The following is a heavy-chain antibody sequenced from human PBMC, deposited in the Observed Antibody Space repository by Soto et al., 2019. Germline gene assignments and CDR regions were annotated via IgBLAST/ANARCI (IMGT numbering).Heavy chain of an antibody. Sequence: FLRLSCAASGFTLDNGMTWVRQAPGKGLEWISTIDYSGANTHYADSVKGRFTISRDKSRNTVALQMSNLRAEDTALYYCVSWVSAHFDNWGQGTLVTVSS. CDR2: IDYSGANT. V-gene: IGHV3-23*01. CDR1: GFTLDNG. CDR3: VSWVSAHFDN. J-gene: IGHJ4*02. D-gene: IGHD2-8*01.